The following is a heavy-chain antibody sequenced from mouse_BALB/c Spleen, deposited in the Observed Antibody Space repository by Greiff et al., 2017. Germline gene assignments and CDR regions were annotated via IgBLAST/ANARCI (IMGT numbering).Heavy chain of an antibody. Sequence: EVKLLESGGGLVQPGGSLKLSCAASGFDFSRYWMSWVRQAPGKGLEWIGEINPDSSTINYTPSLKDKFIISRDNAKNTLYLQMSKVRSEDTALYYCARPGDYRYDGGAFDYWGQGTTLTVSS. V-gene: IGHV4-1*02. CDR1: GFDFSRYW. CDR2: INPDSSTI. D-gene: IGHD2-14*01. CDR3: ARPGDYRYDGGAFDY. J-gene: IGHJ2*01.